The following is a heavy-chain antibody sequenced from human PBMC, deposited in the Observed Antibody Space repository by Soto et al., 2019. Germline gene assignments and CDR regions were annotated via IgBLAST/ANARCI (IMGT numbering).Heavy chain of an antibody. CDR1: GGSISSGGYY. CDR2: IYYSGST. CDR3: ARRAKVVPAAEGAFDI. V-gene: IGHV4-31*03. J-gene: IGHJ3*02. Sequence: QVQLQESGPGLVKPSQTLSLTCTVSGGSISSGGYYWSWIRQHPGKGLEWIGYIYYSGSTYYNPSLKSRVTISVDTSKNQFSLKLSSVTAADTAVYYCARRAKVVPAAEGAFDIWGQGTMVTVSS. D-gene: IGHD2-2*01.